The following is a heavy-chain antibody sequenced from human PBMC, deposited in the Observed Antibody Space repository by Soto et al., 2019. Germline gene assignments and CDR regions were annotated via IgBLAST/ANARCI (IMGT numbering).Heavy chain of an antibody. Sequence: GGSLRLSCEASGFTFSNYGMHWVRQAPGKGLEWVAVIASDGRDKKFADSVKGRFTISRDNSRDTLYLQMNSLRPEDTALYYCAKDRAVRAASYYFDYWGQGTLVTVSS. J-gene: IGHJ4*02. D-gene: IGHD6-13*01. V-gene: IGHV3-30*18. CDR3: AKDRAVRAASYYFDY. CDR1: GFTFSNYG. CDR2: IASDGRDK.